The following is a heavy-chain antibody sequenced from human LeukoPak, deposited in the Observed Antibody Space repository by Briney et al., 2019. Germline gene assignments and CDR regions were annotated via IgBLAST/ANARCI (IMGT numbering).Heavy chain of an antibody. CDR2: IIPIFGTA. D-gene: IGHD3-10*01. CDR3: ARAAITMVRGVMRTNWFDP. J-gene: IGHJ5*02. CDR1: GGTFSSYA. Sequence: ASVKVSWKASGGTFSSYAISWVRQAPGQGLEWMGGIIPIFGTANYAQKFQGRVTITADKSTSTAYMELSSLRSEDTAVYYCARAAITMVRGVMRTNWFDPWGQGTLVTVSS. V-gene: IGHV1-69*06.